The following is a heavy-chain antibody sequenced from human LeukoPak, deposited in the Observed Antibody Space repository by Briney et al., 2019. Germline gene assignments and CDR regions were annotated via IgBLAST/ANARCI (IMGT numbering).Heavy chain of an antibody. V-gene: IGHV1-69*13. Sequence: SVKVSCKASGGTFSSYAISWVRQAPGQGLEWMGGIIPIFGTANYAQKFQGRVTITADESTSTAYMELSSLRSEDTAVYYCATRGYSYGSFDYWGQGTLVTVSS. CDR2: IIPIFGTA. J-gene: IGHJ4*02. CDR3: ATRGYSYGSFDY. CDR1: GGTFSSYA. D-gene: IGHD5-18*01.